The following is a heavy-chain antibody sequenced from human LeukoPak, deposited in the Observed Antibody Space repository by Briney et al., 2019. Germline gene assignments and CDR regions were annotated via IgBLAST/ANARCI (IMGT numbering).Heavy chain of an antibody. Sequence: PGGSLRLSCAASGFTFSSYGMHWVHQAPGKGLEWVAVIWYDGSNKYYADSVKGRFTISRDNSKNTLYLQMNSLRAEDTAVYYCAGNHYCSSTSCYKDYYYYMDVWGKGTTVTVSS. CDR2: IWYDGSNK. D-gene: IGHD2-2*02. J-gene: IGHJ6*03. V-gene: IGHV3-33*01. CDR3: AGNHYCSSTSCYKDYYYYMDV. CDR1: GFTFSSYG.